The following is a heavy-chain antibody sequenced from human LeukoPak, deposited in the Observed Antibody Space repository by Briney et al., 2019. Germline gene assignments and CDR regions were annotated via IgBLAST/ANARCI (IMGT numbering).Heavy chain of an antibody. CDR2: ISWNSGSI. V-gene: IGHV3-9*01. J-gene: IGHJ5*02. CDR1: GFTFDDYA. CDR3: AKGVSGSYAWEDCNGFDP. Sequence: GGSLRLSCAASGFTFDDYAMHWVGQAPAKGVEWVSGISWNSGSIGYADSLKGRFTISRDSAKNSLYLQMNSLRAEDTALYYCAKGVSGSYAWEDCNGFDPWGQGTLVTVSS. D-gene: IGHD1-26*01.